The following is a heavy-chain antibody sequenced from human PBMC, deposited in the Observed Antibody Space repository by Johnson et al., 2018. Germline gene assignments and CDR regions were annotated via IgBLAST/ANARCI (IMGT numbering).Heavy chain of an antibody. J-gene: IGHJ1*01. D-gene: IGHD1-14*01. CDR1: GFTFSSYS. V-gene: IGHV3-21*01. Sequence: EVQLVESGGGLVKPGGSLRLSCVASGFTFSSYSMTWVRQAPGKGLEWVSSLSRSNSYGYYADSVKGRFTISRDNAKNSLDLQMNSLRVEDTAVDYCVRDLSTTTGGYFQHWGQGTLVTVSS. CDR2: LSRSNSYG. CDR3: VRDLSTTTGGYFQH.